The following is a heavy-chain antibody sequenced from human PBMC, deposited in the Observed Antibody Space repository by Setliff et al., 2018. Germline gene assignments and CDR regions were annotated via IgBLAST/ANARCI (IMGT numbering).Heavy chain of an antibody. CDR3: ARLHSSNVAYNFDY. CDR1: DGSLSTYY. J-gene: IGHJ4*02. Sequence: PSETLSLTCTVSDGSLSTYYWSWIRQPPGKGLEWIGHIFHSGSTYYNATLKSRVTISVDASKNQFSLKLNSVTAADTAMYYCARLHSSNVAYNFDYWGQGTLVTVSS. V-gene: IGHV4-59*08. CDR2: IFHSGST. D-gene: IGHD6-13*01.